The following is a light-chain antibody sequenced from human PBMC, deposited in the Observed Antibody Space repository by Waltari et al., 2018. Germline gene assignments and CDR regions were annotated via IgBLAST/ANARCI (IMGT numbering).Light chain of an antibody. Sequence: QAAPTPPAPGSGTPGKAHTLSCTGTNSDDGDFYISSWYQQNPGKAPKLMIYEGNKRPSGFSNRVSGSKAGNTASLTISGLQAEDEADYYCYSYAGSRTCVFGGGTKLTVL. J-gene: IGLJ3*02. CDR2: EGN. V-gene: IGLV2-23*01. CDR3: YSYAGSRTCV. CDR1: NSDDGDFYI.